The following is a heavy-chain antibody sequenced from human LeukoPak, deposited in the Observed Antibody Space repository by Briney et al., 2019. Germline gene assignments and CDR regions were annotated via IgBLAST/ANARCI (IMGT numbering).Heavy chain of an antibody. V-gene: IGHV4-30-4*01. Sequence: SQTLSLTCTVSGGSISSGDYYWSWIRQPPGKGLEWIGYIYYSGSTYYNPSLQSRVTISVDTSKNQFSLKLSSVTAADTAVYYCARGPIDYYYGMDVWGQGTTVTVSS. CDR3: ARGPIDYYYGMDV. CDR1: GGSISSGDYY. CDR2: IYYSGST. J-gene: IGHJ6*02.